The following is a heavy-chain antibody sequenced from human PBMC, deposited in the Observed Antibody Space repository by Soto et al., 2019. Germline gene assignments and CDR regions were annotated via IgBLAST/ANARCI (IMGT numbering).Heavy chain of an antibody. Sequence: SETLSLTCAVSGYSISSGYYWGWIRQPPGKGLEWIGSIYHSGSTYYNPSLKSRVTISVDTPKNQFSLKLSSVTAADTAVYYCARVGAVGILSTPGYWGQGTLVTVSS. D-gene: IGHD6-19*01. CDR3: ARVGAVGILSTPGY. V-gene: IGHV4-38-2*01. CDR1: GYSISSGYY. J-gene: IGHJ4*02. CDR2: IYHSGST.